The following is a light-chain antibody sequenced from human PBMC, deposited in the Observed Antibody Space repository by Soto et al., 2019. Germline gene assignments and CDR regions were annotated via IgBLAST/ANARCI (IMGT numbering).Light chain of an antibody. J-gene: IGKJ3*01. CDR1: QSISSY. Sequence: SQRTQSHSSLSASVGDRVTITCRASQSISSYLNWYQQKPGKAPNLLIYTASSLQSGVPSRFTGSGSRTDFTLTISILQPEDFGTYYCQQSYTTPQAFGPGTKVDIK. V-gene: IGKV1-39*01. CDR3: QQSYTTPQA. CDR2: TAS.